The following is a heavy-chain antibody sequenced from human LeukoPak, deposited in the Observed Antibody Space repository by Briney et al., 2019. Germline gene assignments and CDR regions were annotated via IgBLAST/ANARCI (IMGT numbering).Heavy chain of an antibody. CDR1: GGSISSSSYY. D-gene: IGHD3-9*01. Sequence: SETLSLTCTVSGGSISSSSYYWGWIRQPPGKGLEWIGSIYHSGSTYYNPSLKSRVTISVDTSKNQFSLKLSSVTAADTAVYYCARGDYDILTGYYIDAFDIWGQGTTVTVSS. J-gene: IGHJ3*02. V-gene: IGHV4-39*07. CDR2: IYHSGST. CDR3: ARGDYDILTGYYIDAFDI.